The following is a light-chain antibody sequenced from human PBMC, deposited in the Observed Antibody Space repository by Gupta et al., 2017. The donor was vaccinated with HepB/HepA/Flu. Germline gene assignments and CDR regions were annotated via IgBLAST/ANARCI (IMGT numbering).Light chain of an antibody. CDR3: HQYKHWPLT. J-gene: IGKJ4*01. CDR2: DAS. Sequence: EIVMTQSPATLSVSPGETATLSCRASQSVISSLAWYQQKPGQAPRLLIYDASIRATGFPARFSGSGSETEFTLTINSLQSEDTAFDYCHQYKHWPLTFGGGTKVEIK. V-gene: IGKV3-15*01. CDR1: QSVISS.